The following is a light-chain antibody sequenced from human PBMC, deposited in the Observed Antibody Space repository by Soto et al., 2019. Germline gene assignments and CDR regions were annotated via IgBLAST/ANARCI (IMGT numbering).Light chain of an antibody. CDR3: CSYTTPSTHV. CDR1: SSDVGGYNY. J-gene: IGLJ2*01. V-gene: IGLV2-14*01. Sequence: QSALTQPASVSGSPGQSITISCTGTSSDVGGYNYVSWYQQHPGKVPKLMIYEVFKRPSGISNRFSGSKSGNTASLTISGLQAEDEADYYCCSYTTPSTHVFGGGTKLTVL. CDR2: EVF.